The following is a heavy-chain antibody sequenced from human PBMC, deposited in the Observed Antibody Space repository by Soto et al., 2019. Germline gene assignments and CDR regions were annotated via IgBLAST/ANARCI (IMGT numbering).Heavy chain of an antibody. J-gene: IGHJ3*01. V-gene: IGHV3-53*01. CDR1: GFTFSSND. D-gene: IGHD3-22*01. CDR2: IYSSGST. Sequence: EVQLVESGGGLIQPGGSLRPSCAASGFTFSSNDMNWVRQAPGKGLEWVSLIYSSGSTSYADSVKGRFTISRDNSKNTLYLQMSSLRAEDTAVYYCATRPLLPGAPWGQGTMVTVSS. CDR3: ATRPLLPGAP.